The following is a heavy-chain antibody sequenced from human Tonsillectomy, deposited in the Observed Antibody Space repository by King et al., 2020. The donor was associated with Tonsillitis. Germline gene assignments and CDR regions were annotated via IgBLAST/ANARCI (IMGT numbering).Heavy chain of an antibody. J-gene: IGHJ4*02. D-gene: IGHD4-23*01. CDR2: SNGSGGRT. CDR3: AEDWDYGGNRYIDY. Sequence: VQLVESGGGLVQPGGSLRLSCAASGFTFSRYAMNWVRQAQGKGLEWVSASNGSGGRTYYADSVKGRCTISRDNSKNTLSLQMNRLSAEDTAVYYCAEDWDYGGNRYIDYWGQGTLVTVSS. V-gene: IGHV3-23*04. CDR1: GFTFSRYA.